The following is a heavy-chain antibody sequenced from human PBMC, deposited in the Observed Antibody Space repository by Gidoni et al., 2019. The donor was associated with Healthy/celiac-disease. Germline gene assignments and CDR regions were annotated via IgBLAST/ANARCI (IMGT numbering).Heavy chain of an antibody. D-gene: IGHD1-26*01. CDR2: IRSKAYGGTT. CDR1: GFTFGDYA. V-gene: IGHV3-49*05. CDR3: KVMAAATNAFDI. J-gene: IGHJ3*02. Sequence: EVQLVESGGGLVKPGRSLRLSCTASGFTFGDYAMSWFRQAPGKGLEWVGFIRSKAYGGTTEYAASVKGRFTISRDDSKSIAYLQMNSLKTEDTAVYYCKVMAAATNAFDIWGQGTMVTVSS.